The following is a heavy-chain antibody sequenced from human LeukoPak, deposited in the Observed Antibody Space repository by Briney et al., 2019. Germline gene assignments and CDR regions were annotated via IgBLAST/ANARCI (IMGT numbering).Heavy chain of an antibody. CDR3: ARGSELLPNI. CDR2: INHRRST. J-gene: IGHJ3*02. D-gene: IGHD1-26*01. CDR1: GGSFSGYY. Sequence: PSETLSLTCAVYGGSFSGYYWSWIRQPPGEGLEWIGEINHRRSTNYNPSLKSRVTISVDTSKNQFSLKMSSVTAADTAVYYCARGSELLPNIWGQGTMVTVSS. V-gene: IGHV4-34*01.